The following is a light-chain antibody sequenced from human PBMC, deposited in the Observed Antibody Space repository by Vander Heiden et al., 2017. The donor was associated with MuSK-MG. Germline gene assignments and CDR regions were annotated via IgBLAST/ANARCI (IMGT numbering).Light chain of an antibody. CDR1: SSDVGGYNY. J-gene: IGLJ1*01. CDR2: EVS. V-gene: IGLV2-14*01. CDR3: SSYTSSSTYV. Sequence: SALTQPASVSGSPGQSITISCTGTSSDVGGYNYVSWYQQHPGKAPKLRMYEVSNRPSGVSNRFSGSKSGNTASLTISGLQAEDEADYYCSSYTSSSTYVFGTGTKVTVL.